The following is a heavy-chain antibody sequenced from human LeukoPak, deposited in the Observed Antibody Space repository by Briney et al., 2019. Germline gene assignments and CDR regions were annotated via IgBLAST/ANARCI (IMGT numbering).Heavy chain of an antibody. CDR2: ISGSGGDT. Sequence: PGGSLRLSCAASGFTFYTYAMSWVRQAPGKGLEWVSVISGSGGDTYYADSVKGRFTISRDYSKNTLYVQMNSLRAEDTAVYYCAKARGFCSGGSCYNPFDPWGQGTLVTVSS. CDR3: AKARGFCSGGSCYNPFDP. V-gene: IGHV3-23*01. D-gene: IGHD2-15*01. CDR1: GFTFYTYA. J-gene: IGHJ5*02.